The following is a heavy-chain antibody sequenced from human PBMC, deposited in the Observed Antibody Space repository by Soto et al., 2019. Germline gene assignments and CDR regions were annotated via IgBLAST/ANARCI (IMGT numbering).Heavy chain of an antibody. Sequence: PGGSLRLSCAASEFSVSSNYLSWVRQAPGKGLEWVSGIYASGATYYADSVKGRFTISRDNSKNTLFLQMNSLRVEDTAVYYCARGSYRAFDYWGQGTLVTVSS. J-gene: IGHJ4*02. V-gene: IGHV3-53*01. CDR2: IYASGAT. CDR1: EFSVSSNY. D-gene: IGHD3-10*01. CDR3: ARGSYRAFDY.